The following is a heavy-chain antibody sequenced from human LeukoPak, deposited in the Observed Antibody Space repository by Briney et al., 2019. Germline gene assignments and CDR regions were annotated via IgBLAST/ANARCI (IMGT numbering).Heavy chain of an antibody. Sequence: ASAKVSCKASGYTFTSYDINWVRQATGQGLEWMGWMNPNSGNTGYAQKFQGRVTITRNTSISTAYMELSSLRSEDTAVYYCARGNNYDFWSGYYKRYYFDYWGQGTLVTVSS. CDR1: GYTFTSYD. CDR3: ARGNNYDFWSGYYKRYYFDY. J-gene: IGHJ4*02. V-gene: IGHV1-8*03. D-gene: IGHD3-3*01. CDR2: MNPNSGNT.